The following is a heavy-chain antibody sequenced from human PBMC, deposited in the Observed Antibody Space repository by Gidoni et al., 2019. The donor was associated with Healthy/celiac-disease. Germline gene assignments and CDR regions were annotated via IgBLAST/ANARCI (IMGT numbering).Heavy chain of an antibody. CDR2: ISSSGRTI. CDR1: RFTFSDSY. Sequence: QVQLVESGGGLVKPGGSLRLSCAASRFTFSDSYMSWIRQAPGKGLEWVSSISSSGRTIYYADSVKGRFTISRDNAKNSLFLQMNSLRAEDTAVYYCARGPGYSGYLSYFDYWGQGTLVTVSS. CDR3: ARGPGYSGYLSYFDY. D-gene: IGHD5-12*01. J-gene: IGHJ4*02. V-gene: IGHV3-11*04.